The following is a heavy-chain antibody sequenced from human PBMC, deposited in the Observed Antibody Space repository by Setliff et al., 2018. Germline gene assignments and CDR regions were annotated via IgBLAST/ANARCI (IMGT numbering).Heavy chain of an antibody. V-gene: IGHV1-18*01. CDR2: ISGYNGYT. D-gene: IGHD2-2*01. J-gene: IGHJ3*02. Sequence: WASVKVSCKAFGYTFAKYGTSWVRQAPGQGLEWMRWISGYNGYTVYAQKLQGRVTLTTDTSTGTAYMEVRSLRSDDTAQYYCVRDRAAIVVGPPTAAFDIWGQGTMVTVSS. CDR3: VRDRAAIVVGPPTAAFDI. CDR1: GYTFAKYG.